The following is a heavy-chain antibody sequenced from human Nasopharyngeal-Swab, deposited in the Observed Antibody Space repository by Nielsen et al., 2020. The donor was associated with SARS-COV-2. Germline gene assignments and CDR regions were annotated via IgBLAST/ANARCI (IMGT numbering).Heavy chain of an antibody. J-gene: IGHJ4*02. CDR2: IYYSGST. CDR3: ARGGAARPGFDY. D-gene: IGHD6-6*01. V-gene: IGHV4-31*02. Sequence: WIRQPPGKGLEWIGYIYYSGSTYYNPSLKSRVTISVDTSKNQFSLKLSSVTAADTAVEDCARGGAARPGFDYWGQGTLVTVSS.